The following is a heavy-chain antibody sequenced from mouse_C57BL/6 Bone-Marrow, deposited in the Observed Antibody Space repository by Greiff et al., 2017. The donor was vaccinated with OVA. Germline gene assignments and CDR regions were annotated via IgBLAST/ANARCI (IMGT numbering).Heavy chain of an antibody. Sequence: VQLQQSGPELVKPGASVKMSCKASGYTFTDYYMHWVKQKPGKGLEWIGEIYPGSGNTYYNEKFKGKATLTADTSSSTAYMQSSSLTSEDSAVYVCARRAGYYLDYWGQGTTLTVSS. V-gene: IGHV1-83*01. J-gene: IGHJ2*01. CDR3: RRAGYYLDY. CDR1: YTFTDYYM. CDR2: YPGSGNTY. D-gene: IGHD3-3*01.